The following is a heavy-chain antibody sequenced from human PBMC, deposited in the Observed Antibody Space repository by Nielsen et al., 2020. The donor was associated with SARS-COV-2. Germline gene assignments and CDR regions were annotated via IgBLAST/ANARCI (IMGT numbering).Heavy chain of an antibody. CDR1: GDSMNRYY. CDR2: INDSGST. CDR3: ARDYFGDYLDGFDV. J-gene: IGHJ3*01. Sequence: SETLSLTCTVSGDSMNRYYWSWIRQPPGKGREWIGYINDSGSTNCSPSLKSRVTFSVDTSKNQFSLKLSSVTPADTAVYYCARDYFGDYLDGFDVWGQGTMVTVSS. D-gene: IGHD4-17*01. V-gene: IGHV4-59*01.